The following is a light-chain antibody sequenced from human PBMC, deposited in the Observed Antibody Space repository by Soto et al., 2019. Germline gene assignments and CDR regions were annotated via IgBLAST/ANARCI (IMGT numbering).Light chain of an antibody. CDR1: QDITLY. V-gene: IGKV1-33*01. Sequence: DIQMTQSPCSLSASVGDRVTITCQASQDITLYLNWYQHKPGKAPNLLIHDVSTLEPGVPARFSGRGSGTTFTLTIINLQPEDVATYYCQQYDSRPNTFGQGTKVDIK. CDR3: QQYDSRPNT. CDR2: DVS. J-gene: IGKJ2*01.